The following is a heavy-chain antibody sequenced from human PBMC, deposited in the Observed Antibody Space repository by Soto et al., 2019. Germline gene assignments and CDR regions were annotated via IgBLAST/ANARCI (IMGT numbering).Heavy chain of an antibody. J-gene: IGHJ4*02. V-gene: IGHV3-23*01. CDR3: AKRRGAGGHFDY. CDR1: GFTFSSYA. Sequence: EVQLLESGGGLVQPGGSLRLSCAASGFTFSSYAMGWVRQGPGKGLEWVAVVSIGGSTHYADSVRGRFTISRDNSKNTLSLQMNSLTAEDTAVYFCAKRRGAGGHFDYWGQGALVTVSS. D-gene: IGHD2-15*01. CDR2: VSIGGST.